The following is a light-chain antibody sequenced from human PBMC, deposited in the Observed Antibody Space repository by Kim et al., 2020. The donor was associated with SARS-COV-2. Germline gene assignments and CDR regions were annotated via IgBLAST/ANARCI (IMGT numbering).Light chain of an antibody. CDR2: DAS. Sequence: DIQMTQSPSALSASVGDTVTITCRASQTINIYLGWYQQKPGKVPSLLIYDASILESGVPSRFSGSGSGTEFTLIISGLQPDDFATYYCQEYKSDSLTFGQGTKVDIK. V-gene: IGKV1-5*01. CDR1: QTINIY. J-gene: IGKJ1*01. CDR3: QEYKSDSLT.